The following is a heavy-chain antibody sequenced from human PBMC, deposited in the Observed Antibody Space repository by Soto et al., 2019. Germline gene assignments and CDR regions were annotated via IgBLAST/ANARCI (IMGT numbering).Heavy chain of an antibody. V-gene: IGHV3-43*01. J-gene: IGHJ6*02. CDR2: ISWDGGST. Sequence: SGGSLRLSCAASGFTFDDYTMHWVRQAPGKGLEWVSLISWDGGSTFYADSVKGRFTISRDNSKNSLYLQMNSLRTEDTALYYCARCGVRGVTTGMDVWGQVTTVTVSS. CDR1: GFTFDDYT. D-gene: IGHD3-10*01. CDR3: ARCGVRGVTTGMDV.